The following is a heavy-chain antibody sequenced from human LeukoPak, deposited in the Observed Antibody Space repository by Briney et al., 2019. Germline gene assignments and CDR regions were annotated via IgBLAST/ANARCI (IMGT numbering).Heavy chain of an antibody. V-gene: IGHV3-23*01. Sequence: GGSLRLSCAASGFTFSSYAMNWVRQAPGKGLEWVSSISGSGGSTYYADSVKGRFTISRDNSKNTLYLQMSSLRAEDTAIYYCAKDQLNRYCSGGSCSITLDSWGQGTLVTASS. CDR2: ISGSGGST. CDR1: GFTFSSYA. CDR3: AKDQLNRYCSGGSCSITLDS. J-gene: IGHJ4*02. D-gene: IGHD2-15*01.